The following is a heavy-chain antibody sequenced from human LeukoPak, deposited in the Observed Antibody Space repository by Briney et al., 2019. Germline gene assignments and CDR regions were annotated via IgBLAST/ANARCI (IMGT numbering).Heavy chain of an antibody. Sequence: GGSLRLSCAASGFTVSSNYMSWVRQAPGKGLEWVSVIYSGGGTYYADSVKGRFTISRDNSKNTLYLQMNSLRAEDTAVYYCARAEHFSFLYSSGWYIFDYWGQGTLVTVSS. CDR1: GFTVSSNY. CDR2: IYSGGGT. V-gene: IGHV3-53*01. CDR3: ARAEHFSFLYSSGWYIFDY. D-gene: IGHD6-19*01. J-gene: IGHJ4*02.